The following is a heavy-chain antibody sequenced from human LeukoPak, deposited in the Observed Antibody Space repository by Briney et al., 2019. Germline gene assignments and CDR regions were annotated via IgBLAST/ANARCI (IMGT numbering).Heavy chain of an antibody. V-gene: IGHV1-2*02. Sequence: ASVKVSCKASGYTFTDYYVHWARQAPGQGLKWMGWINPNSGSTNYAQKFQGRVTMTRDTSISTAYMELSGLRSDDTAVYYCARASGNTVTTPNWFDPWGQGTLATVSS. CDR1: GYTFTDYY. CDR2: INPNSGST. CDR3: ARASGNTVTTPNWFDP. D-gene: IGHD4-17*01. J-gene: IGHJ5*02.